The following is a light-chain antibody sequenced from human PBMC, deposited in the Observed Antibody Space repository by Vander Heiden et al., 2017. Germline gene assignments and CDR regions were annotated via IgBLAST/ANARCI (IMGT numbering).Light chain of an antibody. CDR3: MQALQTPLT. CDR1: QSLLHSNGYNY. CDR2: LGS. J-gene: IGKJ4*01. Sequence: DIVMTQSPPSLPVTPGEPASISCRSSQSLLHSNGYNYLDWYMQKPGQSPQLLIYLGSNRASGVPDRFSGSGSGTDFTLKISRVEAEDVGVYYCMQALQTPLTFAGGTKVEIK. V-gene: IGKV2-28*01.